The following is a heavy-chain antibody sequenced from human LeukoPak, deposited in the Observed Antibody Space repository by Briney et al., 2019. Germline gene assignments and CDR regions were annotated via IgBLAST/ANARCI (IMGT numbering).Heavy chain of an antibody. CDR3: AIKYSNYFDY. V-gene: IGHV3-21*01. CDR2: ISSSSSHI. CDR1: GFTFSSYS. D-gene: IGHD4-11*01. Sequence: GGSLRLSCAASGFTFSSYSMNWVRQAPGKGLEWVSSISSSSSHIYYADSVKGRFTISRDNAKNSLYLQMNSLRAEDTAVYYCAIKYSNYFDYWGQGTLVTVSS. J-gene: IGHJ4*02.